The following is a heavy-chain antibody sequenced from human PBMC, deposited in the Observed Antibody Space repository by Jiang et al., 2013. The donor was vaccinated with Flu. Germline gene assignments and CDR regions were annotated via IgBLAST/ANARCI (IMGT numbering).Heavy chain of an antibody. CDR2: INYTGRT. V-gene: IGHV4-34*01. D-gene: IGHD1-1*01. CDR1: GGSFSGYS. Sequence: GLLKPSETLSLTCAIYGGSFSGYSWSWIRQPPGKGLEWVGEINYTGRTNYNPSLKSRVTMSLDTSKNRLSLKLTSMTAADTAVYFCARDDKGMDVWGQGTTVTVSS. J-gene: IGHJ6*02. CDR3: ARDDKGMDV.